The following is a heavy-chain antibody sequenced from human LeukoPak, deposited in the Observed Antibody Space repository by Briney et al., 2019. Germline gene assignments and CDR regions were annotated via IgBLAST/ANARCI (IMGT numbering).Heavy chain of an antibody. CDR1: GFTFSNYA. V-gene: IGHV3-30-3*01. CDR3: ARDGGGGYNQIDF. J-gene: IGHJ4*02. D-gene: IGHD5-24*01. CDR2: VSHDGIQT. Sequence: GGSLRLSCAASGFTFSNYAMHWVRQGLVKGLESMAVVSHDGIQTYYADSVKGRFTISRDNSKSTLFLQMNSLRAEDTAVYCCARDGGGGYNQIDFWGQGTLVTVSS.